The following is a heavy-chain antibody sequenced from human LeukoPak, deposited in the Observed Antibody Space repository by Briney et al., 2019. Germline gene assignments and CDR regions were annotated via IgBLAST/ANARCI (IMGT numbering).Heavy chain of an antibody. CDR1: GFTFSSYG. CDR2: IWYGGSNK. D-gene: IGHD5-24*01. J-gene: IGHJ6*02. V-gene: IGHV3-33*08. Sequence: PGGSLRLSCAASGFTFSSYGMHWVRQAPGKGLEWVAVIWYGGSNKYYADSVKGRFTISRDNSKNTLYLQMNSLRAEDTAVYYCARDKGNGWLQLDDYYYGMDVWGQGTTVTVSS. CDR3: ARDKGNGWLQLDDYYYGMDV.